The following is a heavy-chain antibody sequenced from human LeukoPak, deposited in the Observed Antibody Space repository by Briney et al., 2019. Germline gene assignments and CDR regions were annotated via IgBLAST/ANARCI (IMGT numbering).Heavy chain of an antibody. D-gene: IGHD6-6*01. Sequence: GGSLRLSCAASGFTFSSYSMNWVRQAPGKGLEWVSSISSSSSYIYYADSVKGRFTISRDNAKNSLYLQMNSLRAEDTAVYYCARDRGGGSSSAYWGQGTLVTVSS. CDR1: GFTFSSYS. CDR2: ISSSSSYI. CDR3: ARDRGGGSSSAY. J-gene: IGHJ4*02. V-gene: IGHV3-21*01.